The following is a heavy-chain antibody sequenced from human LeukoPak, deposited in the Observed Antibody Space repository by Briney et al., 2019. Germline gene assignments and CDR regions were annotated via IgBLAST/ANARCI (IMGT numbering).Heavy chain of an antibody. CDR2: IIPILGIA. CDR1: GGTFSSYA. J-gene: IGHJ4*02. D-gene: IGHD5-18*01. CDR3: ARGDRGYSY. Sequence: EASVKVSCKASGGTFSSYAISWVRQAPEQGLEWMRRIIPILGIANYAQKFQGRVTITADKSTSTAYMELSSLRSEDTAVYYCARGDRGYSYWGQGTLVTVSS. V-gene: IGHV1-69*04.